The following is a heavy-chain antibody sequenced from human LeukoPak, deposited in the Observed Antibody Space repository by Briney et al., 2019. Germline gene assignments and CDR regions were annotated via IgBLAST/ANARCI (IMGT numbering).Heavy chain of an antibody. Sequence: FSTYSRYIYYADSMRGRFTISRDNAKNSLYLQMNSLKPEDTAVYYCARVAVAAAFDSWGQGTLVTVSS. D-gene: IGHD6-13*01. V-gene: IGHV3-21*06. CDR2: FSTYSRYI. J-gene: IGHJ4*02. CDR3: ARVAVAAAFDS.